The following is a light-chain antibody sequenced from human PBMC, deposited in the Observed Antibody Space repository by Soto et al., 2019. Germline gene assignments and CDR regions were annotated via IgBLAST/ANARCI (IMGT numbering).Light chain of an antibody. J-gene: IGLJ2*01. CDR1: SSDVGGYNY. V-gene: IGLV2-14*01. CDR3: SSYTSIITFYLV. Sequence: QSALTQPASVSGSPGQSITISCTGTSSDVGGYNYVAWYQQNPGKAPKLMIYEVSNRPSGVSNRFSGSKSGNTASLTISGLQAEDEADYYCSSYTSIITFYLVFGGGTKLTVL. CDR2: EVS.